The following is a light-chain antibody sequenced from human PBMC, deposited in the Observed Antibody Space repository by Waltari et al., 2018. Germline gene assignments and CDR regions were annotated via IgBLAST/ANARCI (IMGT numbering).Light chain of an antibody. CDR1: SADVGTYQY. CDR3: TSYAGAHNLL. J-gene: IGLJ2*01. Sequence: QSALTQPPSASGSPGQSVTISCAGTSADVGTYQYVSWYQQHPGRPPKLIIYEVPKRPSGVAARFSGSKAGNTASLTVSGLQAEDEADYYCTSYAGAHNLLFGGGTKLTVL. V-gene: IGLV2-8*01. CDR2: EVP.